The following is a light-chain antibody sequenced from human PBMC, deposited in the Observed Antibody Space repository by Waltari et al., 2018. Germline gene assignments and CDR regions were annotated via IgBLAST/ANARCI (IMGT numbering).Light chain of an antibody. CDR3: SSYAGSNNWV. V-gene: IGLV2-8*01. CDR2: EVS. J-gene: IGLJ2*01. CDR1: SSDIGGYNY. Sequence: QAALTQPRSVSGSPGQSVTISCTGTSSDIGGYNYVSWYQQHPGTAPKLMIYEVSKRPSGVSDRFSGSKSGNTASLTISGLQAEDEADYYCSSYAGSNNWVFGGGTRLTVL.